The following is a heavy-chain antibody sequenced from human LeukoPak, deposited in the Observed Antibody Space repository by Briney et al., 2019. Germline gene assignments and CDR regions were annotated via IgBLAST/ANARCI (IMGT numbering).Heavy chain of an antibody. Sequence: GGSLRLSCEASGFTFSRHAMSWVRQAPGKGLEWVSAISGSGGSTYYADSVKGRFTISRDNSKNTLNLQMNTLRAEDTAVYYCAKFRSSGWYFPLDYWGQGTLVTVSS. CDR3: AKFRSSGWYFPLDY. D-gene: IGHD6-19*01. V-gene: IGHV3-23*01. CDR1: GFTFSRHA. J-gene: IGHJ4*02. CDR2: ISGSGGST.